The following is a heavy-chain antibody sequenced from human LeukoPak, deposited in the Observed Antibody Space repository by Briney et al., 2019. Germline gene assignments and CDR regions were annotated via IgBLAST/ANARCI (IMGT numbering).Heavy chain of an antibody. CDR2: ISSNGGST. CDR1: GFTFSTYT. CDR3: VKDLSAFSYGPNFDY. D-gene: IGHD5-18*01. J-gene: IGHJ4*02. Sequence: GGSLRLSCAASGFTFSTYTMNWVRQAPGKGLEYVSVISSNGGSTYYADSVKGRFTISRDNSKNTLYLQMSSLRAEDTAVYYCVKDLSAFSYGPNFDYWGQGTLVTVSS. V-gene: IGHV3-64D*06.